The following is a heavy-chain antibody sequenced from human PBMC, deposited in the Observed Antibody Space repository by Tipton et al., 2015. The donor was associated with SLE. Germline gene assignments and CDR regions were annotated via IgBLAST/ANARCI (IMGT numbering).Heavy chain of an antibody. CDR3: VRDTLIAPRPEYFKY. V-gene: IGHV1-18*01. CDR1: GYTFNTYG. CDR2: ISIRNVNT. D-gene: IGHD6-6*01. J-gene: IGHJ4*02. Sequence: QVQLVQSGAEVKKPGAAVKVSCKASGYTFNTYGISWVRQAPGQGLEWMGWISIRNVNTNYAQKFQGRITMTTDTSTSTAYMELRSLRSDDTAVYYCVRDTLIAPRPEYFKYWGQGTLVTVSS.